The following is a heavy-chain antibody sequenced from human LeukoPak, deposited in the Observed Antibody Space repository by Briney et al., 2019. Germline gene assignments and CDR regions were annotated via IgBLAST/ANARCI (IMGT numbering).Heavy chain of an antibody. CDR3: ARARDWGNFDY. Sequence: ASVKVSCKASGYTFTSYDINWVRQAPGQGLEWMGWINPNSGDTNYAQNFQGRVTMTRDTSISTAYMELSRLRSDDTAVYYCARARDWGNFDYWGQGTLVTVSS. J-gene: IGHJ4*02. CDR1: GYTFTSYD. D-gene: IGHD3-16*01. CDR2: INPNSGDT. V-gene: IGHV1-2*02.